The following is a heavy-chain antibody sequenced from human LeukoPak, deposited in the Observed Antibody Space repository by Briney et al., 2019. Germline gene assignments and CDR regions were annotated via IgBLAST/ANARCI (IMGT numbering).Heavy chain of an antibody. V-gene: IGHV3-74*01. CDR3: ARVSGSRGFDY. Sequence: GGSLRLSCAASGFTFSSYWMPSVRQAPGKGMVWVSRINRDGSSTGYAHSVKGRFTISRDNAKNTLYLQMNSLRAEDTAVYYCARVSGSRGFDYWGQGTLVTVAS. CDR1: GFTFSSYW. CDR2: INRDGSST. J-gene: IGHJ4*02. D-gene: IGHD3-10*01.